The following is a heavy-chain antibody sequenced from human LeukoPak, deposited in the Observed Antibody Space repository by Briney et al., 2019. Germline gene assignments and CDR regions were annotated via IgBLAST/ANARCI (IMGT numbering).Heavy chain of an antibody. V-gene: IGHV4-34*09. CDR2: IYYSGST. J-gene: IGHJ4*02. Sequence: SETLSLTCAVYGGSFSGYYWSWIHQPPGKGLEWIGYIYYSGSTYYNPSLKSRVTISVDTSKNQFSLKLSSVTAADTAVYYCARVSSVGRLNFDYWGQGTLVTVSS. CDR3: ARVSSVGRLNFDY. CDR1: GGSFSGYY. D-gene: IGHD3-16*02.